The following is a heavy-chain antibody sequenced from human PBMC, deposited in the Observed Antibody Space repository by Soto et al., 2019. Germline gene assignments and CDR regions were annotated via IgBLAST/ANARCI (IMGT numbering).Heavy chain of an antibody. CDR3: ARAATLRGYSYGILDY. CDR1: GFTFSSYG. J-gene: IGHJ4*02. D-gene: IGHD5-18*01. CDR2: IWYDGSNK. Sequence: GGSLRLSCAASGFTFSSYGMHWVRQAPGKGLEWVAVIWYDGSNKYYADSVKGRFTISRDNSKNTLYLQMNSLRAEDTAVYYCARAATLRGYSYGILDYWGQGTLVTVSS. V-gene: IGHV3-33*01.